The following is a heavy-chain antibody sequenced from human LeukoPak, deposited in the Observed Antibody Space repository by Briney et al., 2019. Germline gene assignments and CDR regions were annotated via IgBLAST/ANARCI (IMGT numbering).Heavy chain of an antibody. J-gene: IGHJ4*02. CDR1: GGSISSSSYY. V-gene: IGHV4-39*07. D-gene: IGHD4-17*01. Sequence: PSETLSLTCTVSGGSISSSSYYWGWIRQPPGKGLEWIGSIYYSGSTYYNPSLKSRVTISVDTSKNQFSLKLSSVTAADTAVYYCARDYYGDYYFDYWGQGTLVTVSS. CDR2: IYYSGST. CDR3: ARDYYGDYYFDY.